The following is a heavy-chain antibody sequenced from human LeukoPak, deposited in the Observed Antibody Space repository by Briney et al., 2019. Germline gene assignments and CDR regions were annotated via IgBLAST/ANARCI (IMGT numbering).Heavy chain of an antibody. CDR3: ARVVMGAKDAFDI. CDR2: MNPNSGNT. Sequence: SVKVSCKASRYTFTSYDINWVRQATGQGLEWMGWMNPNSGNTGYAQKFQGRVTITRNTSISTAYMELSSLRSEDTAVYYCARVVMGAKDAFDIWGQGTMVTVSS. CDR1: RYTFTSYD. D-gene: IGHD1-26*01. V-gene: IGHV1-8*03. J-gene: IGHJ3*02.